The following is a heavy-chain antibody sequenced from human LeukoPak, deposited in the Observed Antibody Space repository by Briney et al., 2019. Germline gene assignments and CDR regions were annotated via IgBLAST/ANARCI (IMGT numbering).Heavy chain of an antibody. CDR3: AREMTTVVNWFDP. J-gene: IGHJ5*02. Sequence: GGSLRLSCAASGFTFSSYEMNWVRQAPGKGLEWVSYISSSGSTIYYADSVKGRFTISRDSAKNSLYLQMNSLRAEDTAVYYCAREMTTVVNWFDPWGQGTLVTVSS. D-gene: IGHD4-23*01. CDR2: ISSSGSTI. V-gene: IGHV3-48*03. CDR1: GFTFSSYE.